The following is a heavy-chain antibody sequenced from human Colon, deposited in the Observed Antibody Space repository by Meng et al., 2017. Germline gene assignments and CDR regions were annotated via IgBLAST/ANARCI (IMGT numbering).Heavy chain of an antibody. V-gene: IGHV3-33*01. D-gene: IGHD1-26*01. Sequence: EELVEAGGGVVHVGSSLRLSFAASGLTFSTYGMHCGRQTPGKGMEWVAISWHDGSNKYYAASVKGRFTISRDNSQNTLYLQMDSLRVEDTAVYYCARGATPTNFDSWGQGTLVTVSS. CDR2: SWHDGSNK. J-gene: IGHJ4*02. CDR3: ARGATPTNFDS. CDR1: GLTFSTYG.